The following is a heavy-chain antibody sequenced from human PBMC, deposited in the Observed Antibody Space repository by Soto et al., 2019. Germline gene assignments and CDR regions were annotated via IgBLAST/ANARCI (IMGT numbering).Heavy chain of an antibody. V-gene: IGHV2-70*01. D-gene: IGHD6-13*01. CDR2: IDWDDDK. J-gene: IGHJ5*02. Sequence: SGPTLVNPTQTLTLTCTFSGFSLSTSGMCVSWIRQPPGKALEWLALIDWDDDKYYSTSLKTRLTISKDTSKNQVVLTMTNMDPVDTATYYCARTLYSSSWYDWFDTWGQGTLVTVSS. CDR1: GFSLSTSGMC. CDR3: ARTLYSSSWYDWFDT.